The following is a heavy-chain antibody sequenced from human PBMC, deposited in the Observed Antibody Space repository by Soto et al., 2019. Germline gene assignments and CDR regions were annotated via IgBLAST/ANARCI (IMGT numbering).Heavy chain of an antibody. CDR3: SGCSGGACHKNYGMDV. V-gene: IGHV3-21*06. CDR1: GFTFSSCT. J-gene: IGHJ6*02. CDR2: ISPSSGHI. Sequence: EVHLVESGGGLVKPGGSLRLSCAVSGFTFSSCTMNWVRQAPGKGLEWVSSISPSSGHIYYADSVKGRFTISRDTAKSSLFLQINSLRGEDTAVYYCSGCSGGACHKNYGMDVWGQGTTVTVSS. D-gene: IGHD2-15*01.